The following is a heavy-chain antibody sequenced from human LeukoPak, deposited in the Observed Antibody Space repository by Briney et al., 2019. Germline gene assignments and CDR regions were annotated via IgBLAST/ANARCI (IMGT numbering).Heavy chain of an antibody. Sequence: PGGSLRLSCAASGFTFSSYWMSWVRQAPGKGLEWVANIKQDGSEKYYVDSVKGRFTISRDDAKNSLFLQMNSLRAEDTAVYFCAISATARGGFDFWGQGTLVTVSS. J-gene: IGHJ4*02. CDR1: GFTFSSYW. V-gene: IGHV3-7*01. CDR2: IKQDGSEK. CDR3: AISATARGGFDF. D-gene: IGHD6-25*01.